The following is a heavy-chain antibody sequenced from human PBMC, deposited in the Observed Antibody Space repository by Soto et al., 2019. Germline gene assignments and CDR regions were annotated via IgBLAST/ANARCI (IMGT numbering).Heavy chain of an antibody. Sequence: GGSLRLSCAASGFTFSSYAMSWVRQAPGKGLEWVSAISGSGGSTYYADSVKGRFTISRDNSKNTLYLQMNSLRAEDTAVYYCAKDRGTVMYYYYGMDVWGQGTTVTVSS. D-gene: IGHD4-4*01. CDR3: AKDRGTVMYYYYGMDV. J-gene: IGHJ6*02. CDR1: GFTFSSYA. CDR2: ISGSGGST. V-gene: IGHV3-23*01.